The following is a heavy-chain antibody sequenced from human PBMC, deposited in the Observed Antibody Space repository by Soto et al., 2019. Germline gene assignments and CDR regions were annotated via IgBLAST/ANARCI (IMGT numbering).Heavy chain of an antibody. CDR2: ISGSGGST. V-gene: IGHV3-23*01. CDR3: AKAFGHSSGWFDY. CDR1: GFTFSSYA. D-gene: IGHD6-19*01. Sequence: TGGSLRLSCAASGFTFSSYAMSWVRQAPGKGLEWVSAISGSGGSTYYADSVKGRFTISRDNSKNTLYLQMNSLRAEDTAVYYCAKAFGHSSGWFDYWGQGTLVTVSS. J-gene: IGHJ4*02.